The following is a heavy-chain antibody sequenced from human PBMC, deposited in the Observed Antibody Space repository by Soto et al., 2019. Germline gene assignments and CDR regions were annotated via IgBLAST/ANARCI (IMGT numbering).Heavy chain of an antibody. CDR2: INAGNGNT. CDR1: GYTFTTSA. D-gene: IGHD3-16*02. CDR3: TSSAVRPSGGLIGPFDY. J-gene: IGHJ4*02. V-gene: IGHV1-3*01. Sequence: QVQLVQSGAEGRKPGASVKVACRAFGYTFTTSAMHWVAQAPGHRLEGRGGINAGNGNTKYSQKLQGSVTITRDTSASTAYMEMSSLRSEDTAVYYCTSSAVRPSGGLIGPFDYWGQGTLVTVSS.